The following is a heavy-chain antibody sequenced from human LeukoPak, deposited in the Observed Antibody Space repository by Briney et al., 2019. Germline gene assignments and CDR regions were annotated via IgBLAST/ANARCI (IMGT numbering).Heavy chain of an antibody. CDR3: ARTSQYYGGNQLFDY. J-gene: IGHJ4*02. D-gene: IGHD4-23*01. CDR2: IYYSGST. Sequence: SQTLSLTCTVSGGSISSGGYYWSWIRQHPGKGLEWIGYIYYSGSTYYNPSLKSRVTISVDTSKNQFSLKVSSVTAADTAVYYCARTSQYYGGNQLFDYWGQGTLVTVSS. V-gene: IGHV4-30-4*08. CDR1: GGSISSGGYY.